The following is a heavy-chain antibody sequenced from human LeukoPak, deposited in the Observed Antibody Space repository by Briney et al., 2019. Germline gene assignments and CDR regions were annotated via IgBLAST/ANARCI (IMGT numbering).Heavy chain of an antibody. J-gene: IGHJ4*02. CDR2: MNPNSGNT. Sequence: ASVKVSCKASGYTITSYDINWVRQATGQGLEWMGWMNPNSGNTGYAQKFQGRVTMTRNTSISTAYMELSSLRSEDTAVYYCASSEHRTLGENYFDYWGQGTLVTVSS. D-gene: IGHD3-16*01. CDR3: ASSEHRTLGENYFDY. V-gene: IGHV1-8*01. CDR1: GYTITSYD.